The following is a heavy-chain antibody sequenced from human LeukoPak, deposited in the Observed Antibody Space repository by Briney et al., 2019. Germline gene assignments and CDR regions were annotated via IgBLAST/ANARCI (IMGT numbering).Heavy chain of an antibody. D-gene: IGHD2-2*01. CDR3: ASRSSSSRGYYYMDV. J-gene: IGHJ6*03. CDR1: GYSFINYW. V-gene: IGHV5-51*01. CDR2: IYPDDSDT. Sequence: GESLKISCKGSGYSFINYWIGWVRQMPGKGLEWMGIIYPDDSDTRYSPSFQGQVTISADKSISTAYLQWSSLKASDTAMYYCASRSSSSRGYYYMDVWGKGTTVTVSS.